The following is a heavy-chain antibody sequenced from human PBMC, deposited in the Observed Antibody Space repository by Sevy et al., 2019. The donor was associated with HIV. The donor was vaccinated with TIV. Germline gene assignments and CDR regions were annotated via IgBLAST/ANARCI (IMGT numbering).Heavy chain of an antibody. CDR1: GDSITTYY. D-gene: IGHD2-8*02. J-gene: IGHJ4*02. V-gene: IGHV4-59*12. Sequence: SETLSLTCTVSGDSITTYYWGWIRQPPGKGLEWIGYIHYTGRTNCNPSLKSRITISGDTSKNEFSLRLTSVTAADTAVYYCARYHCPGGFCQGFDYWGQGILVTVSS. CDR3: ARYHCPGGFCQGFDY. CDR2: IHYTGRT.